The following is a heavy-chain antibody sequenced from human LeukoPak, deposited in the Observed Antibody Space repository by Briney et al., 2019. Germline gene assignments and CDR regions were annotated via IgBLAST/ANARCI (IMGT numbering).Heavy chain of an antibody. Sequence: ASVKVSCKASGYTFTSYYMHWVRQAPGQGLEWMGIINPSGGSTSYAQKFQGRVTITADESTSTAYMELSSLRSEDTAVYYCASQVQLERRDYYYYAMDVWGQGTTVTVSS. CDR2: INPSGGST. J-gene: IGHJ6*02. V-gene: IGHV1-46*01. D-gene: IGHD1-1*01. CDR1: GYTFTSYY. CDR3: ASQVQLERRDYYYYAMDV.